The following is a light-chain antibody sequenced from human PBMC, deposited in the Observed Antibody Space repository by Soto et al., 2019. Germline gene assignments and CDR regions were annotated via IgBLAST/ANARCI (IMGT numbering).Light chain of an antibody. CDR1: QTIRNQ. V-gene: IGKV1-5*01. Sequence: DIPMTQSPSTLSASVGDRVTITCRASQTIRNQLAWYQQKPGKAPKVLIYDSSSLESGVPSRFSGRGSGTEFTLTISSLQRDDFATYYCQQYNSYKTFGQGTKVEIK. CDR2: DSS. J-gene: IGKJ1*01. CDR3: QQYNSYKT.